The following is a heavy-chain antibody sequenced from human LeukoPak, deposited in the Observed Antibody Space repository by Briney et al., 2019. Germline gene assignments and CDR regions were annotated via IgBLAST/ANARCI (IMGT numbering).Heavy chain of an antibody. D-gene: IGHD1-26*01. CDR2: ISGSGGAGT. J-gene: IGHJ6*02. CDR1: GFTFSSYA. CDR3: VKDRGGSPFYGMDV. Sequence: QPGGSLRLSCAGSGFTFSSYAMSRVRQAPGKGLEWVSTISGSGGAGTYYADSVKGRFTVSRDNSRNTLYLPMNSLRAEDTAVYYCVKDRGGSPFYGMDVWGQGTTVTVSS. V-gene: IGHV3-23*01.